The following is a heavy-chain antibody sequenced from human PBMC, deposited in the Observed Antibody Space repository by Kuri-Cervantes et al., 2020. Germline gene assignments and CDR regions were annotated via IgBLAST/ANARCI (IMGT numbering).Heavy chain of an antibody. CDR3: ARGLDV. J-gene: IGHJ6*04. CDR1: GYTFTSYC. Sequence: ASVKVSCKASGYTFTSYCMHWVRQAPGQGLEWMGIINPSGGSTNYAQRFQGRVTMTRNTSISTAYMELSSLRSEDTAVYYCARGLDVWGKGTTVTVSS. V-gene: IGHV1-46*01. CDR2: INPSGGST.